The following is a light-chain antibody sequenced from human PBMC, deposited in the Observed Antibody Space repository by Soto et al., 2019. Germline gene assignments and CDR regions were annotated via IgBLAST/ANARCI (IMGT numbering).Light chain of an antibody. Sequence: QSVLTQPASVSGSPGQSITISCTGTNGDVGSYDLVSWYQQYPGKAPKLIIYEVNKRPSGVSNRFSGAKSGNTASLTISGLQTEDEADYDCCSYAGGNTLIFGGGTKATVL. V-gene: IGLV2-23*02. CDR2: EVN. J-gene: IGLJ2*01. CDR3: CSYAGGNTLI. CDR1: NGDVGSYDL.